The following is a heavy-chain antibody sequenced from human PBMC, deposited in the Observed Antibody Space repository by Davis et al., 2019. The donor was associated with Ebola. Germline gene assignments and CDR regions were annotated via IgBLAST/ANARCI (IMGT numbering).Heavy chain of an antibody. Sequence: ASVKVSCKASGYTFTSYDINWVRQATGQGLEWMGWMNPNSGNTDYAQKLQGRVTMTTDTSTSTAYMELRSLRSDDTAVYYCARVEYCSSTSCLYYYYYGMDVWGQGTTVTVSS. J-gene: IGHJ6*02. CDR2: MNPNSGNT. CDR3: ARVEYCSSTSCLYYYYYGMDV. V-gene: IGHV1-8*01. D-gene: IGHD2-2*01. CDR1: GYTFTSYD.